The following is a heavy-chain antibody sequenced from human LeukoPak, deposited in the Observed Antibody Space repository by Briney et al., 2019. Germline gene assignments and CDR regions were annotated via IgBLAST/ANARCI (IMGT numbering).Heavy chain of an antibody. V-gene: IGHV3-21*01. Sequence: GGSLRLSCAASGFTFSSYSMNWVRQAPGKGLEWVSSISSSSSYIYYADSVKGRFTISRDNAKNSLYLQMNSLRAEDTAVYYCARSVSNREWELPDYWGQGTLVTVSS. D-gene: IGHD1-26*01. CDR2: ISSSSSYI. J-gene: IGHJ4*02. CDR3: ARSVSNREWELPDY. CDR1: GFTFSSYS.